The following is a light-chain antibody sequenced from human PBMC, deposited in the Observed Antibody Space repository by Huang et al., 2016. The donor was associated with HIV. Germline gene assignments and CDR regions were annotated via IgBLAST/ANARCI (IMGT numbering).Light chain of an antibody. V-gene: IGKV1-39*01. Sequence: IQMAQSPPSLSESVGDRVTISCRASQNIIRFLNWYQQKPGKAPKVLIYGASSLQTEVPSMFSGSGSVTDFTLTISNVQPEDVGIYYCQQSYTSPRASFGGGTRLDLK. CDR3: QQSYTSPRAS. CDR2: GAS. CDR1: QNIIRF. J-gene: IGKJ4*01.